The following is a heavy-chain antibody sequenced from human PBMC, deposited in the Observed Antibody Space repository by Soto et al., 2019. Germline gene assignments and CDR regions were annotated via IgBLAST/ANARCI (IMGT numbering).Heavy chain of an antibody. Sequence: QVQLQESGPGLVKPSQTLSLTCTVSGGSISSGDYYWSWIRQHPGKGLEWIGYIYYSGSTYYNPSLKSRVTISVDTSKNQFSLKLSSVTAADTAVYYCARWWSGSRQGFDPWGQGNLVNVSS. CDR3: ARWWSGSRQGFDP. D-gene: IGHD3-3*01. CDR1: GGSISSGDYY. J-gene: IGHJ5*02. CDR2: IYYSGST. V-gene: IGHV4-31*03.